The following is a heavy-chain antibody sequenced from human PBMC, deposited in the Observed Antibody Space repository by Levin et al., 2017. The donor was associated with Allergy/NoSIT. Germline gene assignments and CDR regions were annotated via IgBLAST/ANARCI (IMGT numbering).Heavy chain of an antibody. D-gene: IGHD5-18*01. CDR2: ISYDGSNK. Sequence: PGGSLRLSCAASGFTFSSYGMHWVRQAPGKGLEWVAVISYDGSNKYYADSVKGRFTISRDNSKNTLYLQMNSLRAEDTAVYYCAKGRGYSYADDAFDIWGQGTMVTVSS. J-gene: IGHJ3*02. CDR3: AKGRGYSYADDAFDI. V-gene: IGHV3-30*18. CDR1: GFTFSSYG.